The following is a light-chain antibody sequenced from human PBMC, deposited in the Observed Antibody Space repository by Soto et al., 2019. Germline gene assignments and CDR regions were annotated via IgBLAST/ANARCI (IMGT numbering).Light chain of an antibody. CDR1: QDISSW. CDR3: QQTHSTPVT. V-gene: IGKV1-12*01. J-gene: IGKJ5*01. Sequence: DIQMTQSPSSVSASVGDRVTITCRASQDISSWLAWYQQKPGKAPNLLIYTATSVQSGVPSRFSGSGSGTDFTLTISSLHPEDFATYYCQQTHSTPVTFGQGTRLDVK. CDR2: TAT.